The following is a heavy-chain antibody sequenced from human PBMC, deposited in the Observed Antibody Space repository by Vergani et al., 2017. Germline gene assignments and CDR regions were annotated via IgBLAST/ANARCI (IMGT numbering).Heavy chain of an antibody. D-gene: IGHD3-16*01. V-gene: IGHV1-2*02. CDR3: ARGVLLIEDY. CDR1: GYTLPSYD. CDR2: INPKSGGT. Sequence: QVQLVQSGAEVKKPGASVKVSFKASGYTLPSYDINWVRQATGQGLECMGWINPKSGGTNYAQKFQGRVTMTRDTSISTAYMELSRLRSDATAGYYCARGVLLIEDYWGQGTLVTVSS. J-gene: IGHJ4*02.